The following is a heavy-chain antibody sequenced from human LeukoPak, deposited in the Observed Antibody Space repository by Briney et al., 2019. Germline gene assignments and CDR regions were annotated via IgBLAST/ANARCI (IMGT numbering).Heavy chain of an antibody. CDR1: GYTFTSYG. D-gene: IGHD2-15*01. CDR3: ASTPDCSGGSCYFDY. V-gene: IGHV1-18*01. Sequence: ASVKVSCKASGYTFTSYGISWVRQAPGQGLEWMGWISAYNGNTNYAQKLQGRVTMTTDTSTSTAYMELRGLRSDDTAVYYCASTPDCSGGSCYFDYWGQGTLVTVSS. J-gene: IGHJ4*02. CDR2: ISAYNGNT.